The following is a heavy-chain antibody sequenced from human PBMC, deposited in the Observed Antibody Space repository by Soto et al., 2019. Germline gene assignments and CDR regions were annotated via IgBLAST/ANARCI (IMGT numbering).Heavy chain of an antibody. CDR3: ARDDILCSGGSCYGVRMDV. Sequence: EVQLVESGGGLVQPGGSLRLSCAASGFTVSSKYMSWVRQAPGKGLEWVSLIHSGGTTYYADSVKGRFTISRDSYKTMLHLKIDRLRAEGTTVYYCARDDILCSGGSCYGVRMDVWGKGTTVTVSS. V-gene: IGHV3-66*01. CDR1: GFTVSSKY. CDR2: IHSGGTT. J-gene: IGHJ6*03. D-gene: IGHD2-15*01.